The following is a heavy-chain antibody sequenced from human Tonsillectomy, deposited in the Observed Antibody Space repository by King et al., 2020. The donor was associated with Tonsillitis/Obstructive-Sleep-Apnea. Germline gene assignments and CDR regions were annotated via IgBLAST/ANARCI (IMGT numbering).Heavy chain of an antibody. CDR3: AREGSHNGFDI. V-gene: IGHV4-34*01. CDR2: IDHSGST. Sequence: VQLQQWGAGLLKPSETLSLTCAVYGGSFSGYYWSWIRQPPGKGLEWIGEIDHSGSTNYNPSLKSRVTISLDTSKNQFSLKLSSVTAADTSVYYCAREGSHNGFDIWGQGTMVTVSS. J-gene: IGHJ3*02. CDR1: GGSFSGYY.